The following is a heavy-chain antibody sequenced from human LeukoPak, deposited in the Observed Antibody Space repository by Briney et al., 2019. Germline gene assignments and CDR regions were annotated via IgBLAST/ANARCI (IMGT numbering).Heavy chain of an antibody. V-gene: IGHV1-3*03. J-gene: IGHJ4*02. CDR3: ARDFFHFDY. D-gene: IGHD3-3*01. CDR2: INADNGNT. CDR1: GYTFTSYA. Sequence: ASVKVSCKASGYTFTSYALHWARQAPGQRLEWMGWINADNGNTRYSQEFQGRVTITRDTSASTAYMELSSLRSEDTAVYYCARDFFHFDYWGQGTLVTVSS.